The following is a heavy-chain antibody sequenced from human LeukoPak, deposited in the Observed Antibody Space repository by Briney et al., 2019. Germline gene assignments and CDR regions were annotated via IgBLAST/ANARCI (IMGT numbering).Heavy chain of an antibody. Sequence: ASVKVSCKASGYTFTGYYMHWVRRAPGQGLEWVGRINPRSGGTDYAQRLQGRVSMTTDTSIATAYMELSRLTSDDTAIYYCARGTIGSYSSVHDWGQGTLLIVSS. CDR1: GYTFTGYY. J-gene: IGHJ1*01. CDR2: INPRSGGT. D-gene: IGHD1-26*01. CDR3: ARGTIGSYSSVHD. V-gene: IGHV1-2*06.